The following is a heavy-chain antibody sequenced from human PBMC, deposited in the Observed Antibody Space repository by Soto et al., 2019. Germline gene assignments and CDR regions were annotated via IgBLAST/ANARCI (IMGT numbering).Heavy chain of an antibody. D-gene: IGHD3-3*01. CDR1: GYTFTDYF. Sequence: QVQLVQSGAEVKKPGASVKVSCRASGYTFTDYFVSWVRQAPGHGLEWVGWINPTSGDTKYAQKFQGRVTFTTHTSISTAYMELSRLRSDDTAVFYCAKLLWSGYYTVQEVDYWGQGTLVTVSS. CDR3: AKLLWSGYYTVQEVDY. J-gene: IGHJ4*02. CDR2: INPTSGDT. V-gene: IGHV1-2*02.